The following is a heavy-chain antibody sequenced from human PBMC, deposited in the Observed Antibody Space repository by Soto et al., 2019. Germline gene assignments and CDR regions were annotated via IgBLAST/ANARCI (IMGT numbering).Heavy chain of an antibody. J-gene: IGHJ4*02. CDR2: INTGTGDT. D-gene: IGHD1-26*01. Sequence: QVPLLQSGAEVKKPGASVKVSCKASGYTFTTYAIHWVRRAPGQRFEWVGWINTGTGDTKYSQKFQGRVTITRDTAATTAYMELSSLRSEDTAVYYCARTGRIVGDHWGQGTLVTVSS. CDR3: ARTGRIVGDH. CDR1: GYTFTTYA. V-gene: IGHV1-3*04.